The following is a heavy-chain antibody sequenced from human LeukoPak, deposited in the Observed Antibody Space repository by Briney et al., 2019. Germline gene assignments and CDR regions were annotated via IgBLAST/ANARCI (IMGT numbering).Heavy chain of an antibody. Sequence: PSETLSLTCTVSGGSISSYYWSWIRQPPGKGLEWIGYIYYSGSTNYNPSLKSRVTISVDTSKNQFSLKLSSVTAADTAVYYCARMLSGVEWLFFDYWGQGTLVTVSS. D-gene: IGHD3-3*01. CDR2: IYYSGST. V-gene: IGHV4-59*01. CDR3: ARMLSGVEWLFFDY. J-gene: IGHJ4*02. CDR1: GGSISSYY.